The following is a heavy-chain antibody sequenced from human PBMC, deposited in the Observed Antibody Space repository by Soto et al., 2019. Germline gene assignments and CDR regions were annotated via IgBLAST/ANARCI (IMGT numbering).Heavy chain of an antibody. D-gene: IGHD3-16*01. J-gene: IGHJ4*02. V-gene: IGHV4-34*01. CDR2: LYQGLSI. CDR1: SGSFSCYY. Sequence: SETLSLTCAVYSGSFSCYYWGWIRQPPGKGLEWIGELYQGLSIIYNPSLESRVTISGDSSNNQFSLKLRSVTAAETAVYYCARHGGYYFDYWGQGTLVTVS. CDR3: ARHGGYYFDY.